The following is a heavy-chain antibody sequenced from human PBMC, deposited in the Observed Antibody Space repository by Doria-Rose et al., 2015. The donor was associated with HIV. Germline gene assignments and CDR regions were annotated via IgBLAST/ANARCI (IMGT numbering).Heavy chain of an antibody. V-gene: IGHV2-26*01. CDR1: GFSLSSPGMG. Sequence: QVQLVQSGPVLVKPTETLTLTCTVSGFSLSSPGMGVSWIRQPPGKALEWLANILSDDERSYKASLKSRLTISRGTSKSQVVITMTDMDPVDTATFYCARIKSSRWYHKYYFDFWGQGTLVIVSA. CDR2: ILSDDER. CDR3: ARIKSSRWYHKYYFDF. J-gene: IGHJ4*02. D-gene: IGHD6-13*01.